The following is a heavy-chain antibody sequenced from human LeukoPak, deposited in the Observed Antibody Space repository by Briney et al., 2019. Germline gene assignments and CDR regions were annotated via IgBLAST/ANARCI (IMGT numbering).Heavy chain of an antibody. J-gene: IGHJ6*03. CDR3: TRDDFGIKTDWEDYYYMDV. V-gene: IGHV4-38-2*02. Sequence: SETLSLTCSVSGISVNSTYFWGWIRQAPGKGLEWIGSIYHTGTTDYNPSLKSRVTISIDTSKNQFSLNLRSVSAADTAVYYCTRDDFGIKTDWEDYYYMDVWGKGTTVTVSS. CDR1: GISVNSTYF. CDR2: IYHTGTT. D-gene: IGHD3-3*01.